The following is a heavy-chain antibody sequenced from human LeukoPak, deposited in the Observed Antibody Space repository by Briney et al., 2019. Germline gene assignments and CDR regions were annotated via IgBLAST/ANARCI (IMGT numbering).Heavy chain of an antibody. D-gene: IGHD6-19*01. V-gene: IGHV4-61*08. Sequence: SSETLSLTCTVSGDSVSSGAYYWHWIRQPPGKGLVCIGYIYYTGSTDYSPSLKSRVTISVDTSKNQFSLKLSSVTAADTAVYYCARVRHSSGYYGYVDYWGQGTLVTVSS. CDR1: GDSVSSGAYY. CDR3: ARVRHSSGYYGYVDY. J-gene: IGHJ4*02. CDR2: IYYTGST.